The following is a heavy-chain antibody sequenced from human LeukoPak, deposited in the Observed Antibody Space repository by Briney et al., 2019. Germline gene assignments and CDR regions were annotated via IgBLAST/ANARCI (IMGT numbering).Heavy chain of an antibody. D-gene: IGHD3-22*01. J-gene: IGHJ3*02. CDR3: ARRLRAYDSSGYLSGLWAFDI. CDR1: GFTFSSYA. V-gene: IGHV3-21*01. CDR2: ISSSSSYI. Sequence: GGSLRLSCAASGFTFSSYAMSWVRQAPGKGLEWVSSISSSSSYIYYADSVKGRFTISRDNAKNSLYLQMNSLRAEDTAVYYCARRLRAYDSSGYLSGLWAFDIWGQGTMVTVSS.